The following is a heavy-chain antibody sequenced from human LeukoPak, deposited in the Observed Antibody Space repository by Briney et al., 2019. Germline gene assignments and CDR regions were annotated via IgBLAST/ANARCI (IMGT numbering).Heavy chain of an antibody. V-gene: IGHV4-39*07. Sequence: SETLSLTCTVSGGSISTYTYYWGWIRQPPGKGLEWIGSIYYSGSTYYNPSLKSRVTISVDTSKNQFSLKLSSVTAADTAVYYCARYYYDSESYWYFDLWGRGTLVTVSS. J-gene: IGHJ2*01. CDR3: ARYYYDSESYWYFDL. CDR1: GGSISTYTYY. D-gene: IGHD3-22*01. CDR2: IYYSGST.